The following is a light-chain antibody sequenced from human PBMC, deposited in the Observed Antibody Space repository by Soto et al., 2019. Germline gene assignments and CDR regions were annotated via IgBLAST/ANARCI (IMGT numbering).Light chain of an antibody. Sequence: EIVLTQSPGTLSLSPGERAALSCRASQSVTRTYLAWYQQRPGQAPRLLIYGASSRATGIPDRFSGSGSGTDFSLTISRLEPEEFAVDYWQQYGSPPPTFGQGTKVEIK. J-gene: IGKJ1*01. CDR1: QSVTRTY. V-gene: IGKV3-20*01. CDR2: GAS. CDR3: QQYGSPPPT.